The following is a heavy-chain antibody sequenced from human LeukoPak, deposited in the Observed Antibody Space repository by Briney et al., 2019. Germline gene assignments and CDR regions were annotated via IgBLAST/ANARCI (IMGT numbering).Heavy chain of an antibody. CDR3: ARGPRNPEWLLPEDY. D-gene: IGHD3-3*01. CDR1: GFTFSSYS. Sequence: PGGSLRLSCAASGFTFSSYSMNWVRQAPGKGLEWVSSISSSSSYIYYADSVKVRFTISRDNAKNSLYLQMNSLRAEDTAVYYCARGPRNPEWLLPEDYWGQGTLVTVSS. CDR2: ISSSSSYI. J-gene: IGHJ4*02. V-gene: IGHV3-21*01.